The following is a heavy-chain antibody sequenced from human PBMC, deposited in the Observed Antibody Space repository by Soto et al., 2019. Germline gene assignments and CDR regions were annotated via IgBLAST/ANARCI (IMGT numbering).Heavy chain of an antibody. Sequence: VQLVQSGAEVKKPGASVKVSCKASGYTFTSSAMHWVRQAPGQRLEWMGWINAGNGNTKYSQKFQGRVTITRDTSASTAYMELSSLRSEDTAVYYCARERLRAIGAFDIWGQGTMVTVSS. CDR2: INAGNGNT. J-gene: IGHJ3*02. CDR1: GYTFTSSA. CDR3: ARERLRAIGAFDI. V-gene: IGHV1-3*01. D-gene: IGHD5-12*01.